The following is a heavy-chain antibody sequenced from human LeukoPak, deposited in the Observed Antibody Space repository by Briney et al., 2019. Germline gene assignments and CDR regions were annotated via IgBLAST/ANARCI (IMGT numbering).Heavy chain of an antibody. D-gene: IGHD3-16*02. Sequence: GGSQRLSCAASGFTFSSYSMNWVRQAPGKGLEWVSSISSSGSHMYYADSVKGRFTISRDNAKNSLYLQMNSLRAEDTAVYYCARLTFRGVIGFDYWGQGTLVTVSS. CDR3: ARLTFRGVIGFDY. CDR1: GFTFSSYS. CDR2: ISSSGSHM. J-gene: IGHJ4*02. V-gene: IGHV3-21*01.